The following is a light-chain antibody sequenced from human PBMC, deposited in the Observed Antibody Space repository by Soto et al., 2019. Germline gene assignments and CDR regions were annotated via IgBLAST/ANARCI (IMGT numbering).Light chain of an antibody. CDR2: GAS. V-gene: IGKV1-39*01. J-gene: IGKJ2*01. CDR1: QSISKY. Sequence: DIQMTQSPSSLSASVGDRVTITCRASQSISKYLNWYQQKPGKAPKLLIVGASRLQSGVPSRFSGSGSGTEFSLPISSLQPEDFADCCCQQSYTTTPLTFGQGTRLEIK. CDR3: QQSYTTTPLT.